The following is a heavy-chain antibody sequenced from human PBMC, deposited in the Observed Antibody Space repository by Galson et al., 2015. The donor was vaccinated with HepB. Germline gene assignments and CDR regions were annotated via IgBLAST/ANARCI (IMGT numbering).Heavy chain of an antibody. CDR1: GFTFSRNS. J-gene: IGHJ4*02. D-gene: IGHD2-15*01. CDR2: IWHDGGNK. Sequence: SLRLSCAASGFTFSRNSMHWVRQAPGKGLEWVAVIWHDGGNKYYADSVKGRFTISRDNSKNTVSLQMNSLREEDTAVYYRARSMQVVAAADHWGQGTLVTVSS. V-gene: IGHV3-33*01. CDR3: ARSMQVVAAADH.